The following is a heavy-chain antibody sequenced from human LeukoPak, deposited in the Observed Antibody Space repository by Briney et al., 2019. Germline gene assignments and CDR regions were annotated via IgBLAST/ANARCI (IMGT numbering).Heavy chain of an antibody. V-gene: IGHV3-23*01. CDR3: AKGVYSTTYLAWFDP. CDR1: GFTFDTFA. D-gene: IGHD6-13*01. CDR2: ISGSGLSA. Sequence: PGGSLRLSCTASGFTFDTFAMSWLRQAPGGGLGWVSAISGSGLSAYFTDSVKGRFSISRDNSQNTVYLQMNSLRAEDTALYYCAKGVYSTTYLAWFDPWGQGTLVTVSS. J-gene: IGHJ5*02.